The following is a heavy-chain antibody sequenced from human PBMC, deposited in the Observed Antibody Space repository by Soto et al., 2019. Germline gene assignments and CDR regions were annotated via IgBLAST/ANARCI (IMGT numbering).Heavy chain of an antibody. Sequence: SETLSLTCAVYGVTFSGYYWSWIRQPPGKGLEWIGEINHSGSTNYNPSLKSRVTISVDTSKNQFSLKLSSVTAADTAVYYCARGISVVEGPYYFDYWGQGTLVTVSS. V-gene: IGHV4-34*01. CDR2: INHSGST. CDR1: GVTFSGYY. J-gene: IGHJ4*02. D-gene: IGHD2-15*01. CDR3: ARGISVVEGPYYFDY.